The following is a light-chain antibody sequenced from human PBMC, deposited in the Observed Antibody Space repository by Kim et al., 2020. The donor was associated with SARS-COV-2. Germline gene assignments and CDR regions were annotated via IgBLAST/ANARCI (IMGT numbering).Light chain of an antibody. V-gene: IGKV1-5*03. CDR1: QSINTW. CDR3: QQYHRYFS. Sequence: DIQMTQSPSTLSASLGDRVTITCRASQSINTWLAWYQHKPGKPPKLLIYTTSNLERRVPSRFSGSGSGTEFTLTISSLQPDDFATYYCQQYHRYFSFGQGTKLAI. CDR2: TTS. J-gene: IGKJ2*03.